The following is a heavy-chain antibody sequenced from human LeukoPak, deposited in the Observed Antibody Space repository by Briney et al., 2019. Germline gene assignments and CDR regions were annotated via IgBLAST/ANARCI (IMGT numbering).Heavy chain of an antibody. D-gene: IGHD2-2*01. CDR3: ARTLGGYCSSTSCRTSNWFDP. CDR2: INPGGGST. J-gene: IGHJ5*02. CDR1: GYTFTSYY. V-gene: IGHV1-46*01. Sequence: ASVKVSCKASGYTFTSYYMHWVRQAPGQGLEWMGIINPGGGSTSYAQTFQGRDTMTRDTSTRTVYMELSSLRSEDTAVYYCARTLGGYCSSTSCRTSNWFDPWGQGTLVTVSS.